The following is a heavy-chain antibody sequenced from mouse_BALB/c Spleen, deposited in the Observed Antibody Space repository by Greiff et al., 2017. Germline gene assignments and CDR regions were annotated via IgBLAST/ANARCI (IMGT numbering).Heavy chain of an antibody. CDR1: GFTFSSYG. V-gene: IGHV5-6*02. CDR3: DRHDYYGSSPAWFAY. CDR2: ISSGGSYT. J-gene: IGHJ3*01. Sequence: DVKLVESGGDLVKPGGSLKLSCAASGFTFSSYGMSWVRQTPDKRLEWVATISSGGSYTYYPDSVKGRFTISRDNAKNTRYLKMSSLRSEDTAMYYCDRHDYYGSSPAWFAYWGQGTLVTVSA. D-gene: IGHD1-1*01.